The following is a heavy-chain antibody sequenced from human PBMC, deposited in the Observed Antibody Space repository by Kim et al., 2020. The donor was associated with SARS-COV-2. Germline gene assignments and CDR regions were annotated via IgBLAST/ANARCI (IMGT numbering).Heavy chain of an antibody. D-gene: IGHD3-10*01. Sequence: SENLSLTCTVSGGSISSSSYYWGWIRQPPGKGLEWIGSIYYSGSTYYNPSLKSRVTISVDTSKNQFSLKLRSVTAADTAVYYCARHALGTVLLWFGERAFDIWGQGTMVTVSS. J-gene: IGHJ3*02. CDR1: GGSISSSSYY. CDR3: ARHALGTVLLWFGERAFDI. V-gene: IGHV4-39*01. CDR2: IYYSGST.